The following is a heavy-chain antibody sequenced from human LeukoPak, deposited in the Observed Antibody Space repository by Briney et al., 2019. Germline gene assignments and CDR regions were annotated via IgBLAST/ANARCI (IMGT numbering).Heavy chain of an antibody. V-gene: IGHV3-72*01. CDR3: TRGTRYFDY. CDR2: TRNKANSYTT. J-gene: IGHJ4*02. Sequence: GGSLRLSCAASGFTFSSYAMSWVRQAPGKGLEWVGRTRNKANSYTTEYAASVKGRFTISRDDSKNSLYLQMNSLKTEDTAVYYCTRGTRYFDYWGQGTLVTVSS. CDR1: GFTFSSYA.